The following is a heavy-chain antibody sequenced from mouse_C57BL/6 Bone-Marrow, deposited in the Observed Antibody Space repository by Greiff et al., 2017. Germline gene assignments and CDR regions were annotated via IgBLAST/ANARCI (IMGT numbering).Heavy chain of an antibody. J-gene: IGHJ1*03. CDR3: ARSLYYGSSWGDWYFDV. CDR2: INPNYGTT. D-gene: IGHD1-1*01. V-gene: IGHV1-39*01. Sequence: VQLQQPGPELVKPGASVKISCKASGYSFTDYNMNWVKQSNGKSLEWIGVINPNYGTTSYNQKFKGKATLTVDQSSSTAYMQLNSLTSEDSAVYYCARSLYYGSSWGDWYFDVWGTGTTGTVSS. CDR1: GYSFTDYN.